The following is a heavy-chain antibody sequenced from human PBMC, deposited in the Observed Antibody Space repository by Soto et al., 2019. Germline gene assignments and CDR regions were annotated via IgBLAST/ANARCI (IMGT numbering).Heavy chain of an antibody. V-gene: IGHV1-3*05. CDR2: SNAGNGNT. CDR1: GYTFTRYA. D-gene: IGHD1-1*01. CDR3: ANSRITLEPYGMYV. Sequence: QVQLVQSGAEEKKPGASVKVSCKASGYTFTRYAIHWVLQAPGQRLEWMGWSNAGNGNTKSSQKFQGRVTITMDTPASTADMDLSSLTSEDTAVYYCANSRITLEPYGMYVWGQGTTVSVYS. J-gene: IGHJ6*02.